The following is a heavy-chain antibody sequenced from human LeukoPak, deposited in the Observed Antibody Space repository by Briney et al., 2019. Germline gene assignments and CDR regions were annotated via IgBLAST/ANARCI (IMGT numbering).Heavy chain of an antibody. Sequence: SETLSLTCTVSGDSISSGDYDWSWIRQPAGKGLEWIGRSSSSGSTNYIPSLKSRVTISVDTSKTQFSLKLSFVPAADTAVYFCARGPYSYDSSGAFDIWGQGKMVTVSS. CDR1: GDSISSGDYD. CDR2: SSSSGST. CDR3: ARGPYSYDSSGAFDI. D-gene: IGHD3-22*01. V-gene: IGHV4-61*02. J-gene: IGHJ3*02.